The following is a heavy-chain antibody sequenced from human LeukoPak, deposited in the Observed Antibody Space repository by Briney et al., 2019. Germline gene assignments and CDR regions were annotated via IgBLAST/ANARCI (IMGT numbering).Heavy chain of an antibody. D-gene: IGHD1-20*01. CDR3: AKDANNWTYGAYY. Sequence: GGSLRLSRAASGFTFSNYARSWVRQAPGKGLQWVSTISARDGRTYYADSVKGRFTISRDNSKNTLFLQMNSLRTDDTAVYYCAKDANNWTYGAYYCGQGTLVTVSS. J-gene: IGHJ4*02. V-gene: IGHV3-23*01. CDR1: GFTFSNYA. CDR2: ISARDGRT.